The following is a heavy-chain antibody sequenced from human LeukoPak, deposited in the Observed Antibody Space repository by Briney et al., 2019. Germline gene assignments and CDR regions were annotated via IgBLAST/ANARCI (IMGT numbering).Heavy chain of an antibody. V-gene: IGHV5-51*01. Sequence: GESLKISGKGSGYSFTSYWIGWVRQMPGKGLEWMGIIHPGDSDTRYSPSFQGQVTISVDKSISTAYLQWSSLKASDTAMYYCAGLPHRYFDFWGQGTLVTVSS. CDR2: IHPGDSDT. CDR3: AGLPHRYFDF. J-gene: IGHJ4*02. CDR1: GYSFTSYW. D-gene: IGHD1-14*01.